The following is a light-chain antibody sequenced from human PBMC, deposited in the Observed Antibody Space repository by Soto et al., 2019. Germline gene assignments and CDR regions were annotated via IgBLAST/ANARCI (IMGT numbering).Light chain of an antibody. CDR2: DAS. CDR3: QQRREWPRGVT. CDR1: QSVSSY. J-gene: IGKJ5*01. V-gene: IGKV3-11*01. Sequence: IVLTQSPATLSLSPGERATLSCRASQSVSSYLVWYQQKPGQAPRLLTYDASNRVTGIPARFSGSGSGTDFPLTISSLEPEAYAVYYCQQRREWPRGVTFGQGTRLEIK.